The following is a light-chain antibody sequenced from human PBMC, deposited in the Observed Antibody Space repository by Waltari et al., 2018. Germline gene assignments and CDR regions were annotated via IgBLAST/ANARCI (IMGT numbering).Light chain of an antibody. CDR2: NND. CDR3: VTWDESLNGPV. J-gene: IGLJ3*02. Sequence: SVLTQPPPASGAPGQRGTVCCSGTSSKIGTDTVTWYQQLPGTAPKLLIYNNDQRPSGVPDRFSGSKSGTSASLAISGLQSEDEADYYCVTWDESLNGPVFGGGTKLTVL. V-gene: IGLV1-44*01. CDR1: SSKIGTDT.